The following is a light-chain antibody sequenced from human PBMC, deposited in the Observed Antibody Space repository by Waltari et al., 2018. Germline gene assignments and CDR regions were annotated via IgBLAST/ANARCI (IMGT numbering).Light chain of an antibody. Sequence: QSALTQPASVSGSPGQSVTIFCAGTSNDVGGYNSVPWYQEHPGQAPRVLIYDVSDRPSGVSDRFSGSKSGNTASLTISGLQAEDEADYYCSSQSSNDVVLFGGGTKLTVL. V-gene: IGLV2-14*01. CDR3: SSQSSNDVVL. CDR1: SNDVGGYNS. CDR2: DVS. J-gene: IGLJ2*01.